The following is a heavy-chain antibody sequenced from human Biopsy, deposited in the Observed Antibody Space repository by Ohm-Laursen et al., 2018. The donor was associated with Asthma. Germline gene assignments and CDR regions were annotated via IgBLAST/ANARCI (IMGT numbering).Heavy chain of an antibody. CDR2: INTNNGHT. CDR3: ARERAVLVVGAKGNWFDP. CDR1: GYTFRSYS. D-gene: IGHD2-15*01. V-gene: IGHV1-18*04. J-gene: IGHJ5*02. Sequence: SVKVSCKASGYTFRSYSITWVRQAPGQGLEWMGWINTNNGHTQYAQKFQGRVTMTTDTSTSTAYLELRSLRSDDTAVYYCARERAVLVVGAKGNWFDPWGQGTRVTVSS.